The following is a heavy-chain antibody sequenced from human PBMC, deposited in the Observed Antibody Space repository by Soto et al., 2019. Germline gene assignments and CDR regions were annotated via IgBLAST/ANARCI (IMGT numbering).Heavy chain of an antibody. Sequence: EVQLLESGGGLVQPGGSLRLSCAASGFTFSDYAMSWVRQAPGKGLECLSLISGTGVPTLYAGSVKGRFSVSRDNSKNTLFLEMNDLRVDDTAIHYCAKSFCSSSSCFFLWVDPWGPGTLVTVSS. J-gene: IGHJ5*02. CDR3: AKSFCSSSSCFFLWVDP. CDR2: ISGTGVPT. D-gene: IGHD2-2*01. CDR1: GFTFSDYA. V-gene: IGHV3-23*01.